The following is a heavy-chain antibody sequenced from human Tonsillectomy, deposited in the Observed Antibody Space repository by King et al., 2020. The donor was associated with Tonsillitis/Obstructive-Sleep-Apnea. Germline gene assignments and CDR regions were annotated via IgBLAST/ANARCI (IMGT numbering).Heavy chain of an antibody. CDR1: GGTFSSYV. J-gene: IGHJ5*01. V-gene: IGHV1-69*04. D-gene: IGHD2-8*02. Sequence: QLVQSGAEVKKTGSSVKVSCKASGGTFSSYVISWVRQAPGQGLEWMGRVIPNVGIGKYAQKFQGRVTISADKSTTTAYVELSRLRSEDTAVYYCAREGTGGGSGGYNWFDSWGQGTLVTVSS. CDR3: AREGTGGGSGGYNWFDS. CDR2: VIPNVGIG.